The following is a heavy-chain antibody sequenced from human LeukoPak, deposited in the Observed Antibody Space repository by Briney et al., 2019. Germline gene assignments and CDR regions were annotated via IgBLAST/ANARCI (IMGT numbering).Heavy chain of an antibody. Sequence: ASVKVSCKASGYTFTSYGISWVRQAPGQGLEWMGWISAYNGNTNYAQKLQGRVTMTRDTSISTAYMELSRLRSDDTAVYYCARGIRYYYDSSGYSRNTYFQHWGQGTLVTVSS. J-gene: IGHJ1*01. CDR2: ISAYNGNT. V-gene: IGHV1-18*01. CDR3: ARGIRYYYDSSGYSRNTYFQH. D-gene: IGHD3-22*01. CDR1: GYTFTSYG.